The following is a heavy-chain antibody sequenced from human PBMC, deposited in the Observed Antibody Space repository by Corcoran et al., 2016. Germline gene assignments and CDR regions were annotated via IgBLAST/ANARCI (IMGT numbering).Heavy chain of an antibody. D-gene: IGHD3-22*01. CDR3: TRLPDSSGYYWGVDY. Sequence: EVQLVESGGGLVQPGGSLKLSCAASGFTFSGSAMHWVRRASGKGLEWIGRIRSKANSYATAYAASVKGRFTISRDDSKNTAYLQMNSLKTEATAVYYCTRLPDSSGYYWGVDYWGQGTLVTVSS. CDR1: GFTFSGSA. J-gene: IGHJ4*02. V-gene: IGHV3-73*02. CDR2: IRSKANSYAT.